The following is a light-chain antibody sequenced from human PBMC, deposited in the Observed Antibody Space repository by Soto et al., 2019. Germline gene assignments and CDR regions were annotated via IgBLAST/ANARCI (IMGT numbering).Light chain of an antibody. CDR3: EVYETLPQT. CDR2: DAS. J-gene: IGKJ1*01. V-gene: IGKV1-5*01. Sequence: SALSAPVGDTETIHCRASESISSWLAWYQEKPGKAPNLLIYDASSLESGVPSRFSGSGSGTEFTLTISSLQPDDFTPFNSEVYETLPQTFGEGAKVDI. CDR1: ESISSW.